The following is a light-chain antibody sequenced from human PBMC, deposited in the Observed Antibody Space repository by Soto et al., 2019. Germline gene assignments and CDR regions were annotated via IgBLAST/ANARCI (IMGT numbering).Light chain of an antibody. Sequence: QSMLTQPRSVSGSPGQSVTISCTGTSSDVGGYNYVSWYQQHPGKAPKLMIYDVSKRPSGVPDRFSGSKSGNTASLTISGLQAEDEADYYCCSYAGSYTSLYVFGNGTKVTVL. CDR1: SSDVGGYNY. CDR3: CSYAGSYTSLYV. CDR2: DVS. V-gene: IGLV2-11*01. J-gene: IGLJ1*01.